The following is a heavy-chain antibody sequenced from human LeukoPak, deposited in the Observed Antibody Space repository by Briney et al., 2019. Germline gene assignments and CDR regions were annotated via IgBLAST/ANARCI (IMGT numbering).Heavy chain of an antibody. Sequence: PSETLSLTCAVYGGSFSAYYWSWIRQPPGKGLEWIGEINHSGSTNYNPSLKSRVTTSVDTSKNQFSLKLSSVTAADTAVYYCATRRDDCSGGSCRAAFDIWGQGTMVTVSS. D-gene: IGHD2-15*01. CDR2: INHSGST. V-gene: IGHV4-34*01. J-gene: IGHJ3*02. CDR1: GGSFSAYY. CDR3: ATRRDDCSGGSCRAAFDI.